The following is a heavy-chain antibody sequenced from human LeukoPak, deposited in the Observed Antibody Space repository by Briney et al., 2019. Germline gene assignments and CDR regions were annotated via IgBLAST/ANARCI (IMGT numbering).Heavy chain of an antibody. Sequence: GGSLRLSCVASGFTFSRHGMNWVRQAPGKGLEWVSGISPSGDIKYYVDSVKGRFTVSRDNSKNTLYLQINSLRDEDTAVYYCAKDGAWLQYNDWGQGTLVTVSS. CDR1: GFTFSRHG. J-gene: IGHJ4*02. D-gene: IGHD5-24*01. V-gene: IGHV3-23*01. CDR3: AKDGAWLQYND. CDR2: ISPSGDIK.